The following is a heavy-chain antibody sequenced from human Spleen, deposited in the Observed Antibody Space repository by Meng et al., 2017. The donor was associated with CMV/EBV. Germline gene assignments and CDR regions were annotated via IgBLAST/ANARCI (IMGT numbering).Heavy chain of an antibody. CDR1: GYRFTNYW. Sequence: GESLKISCKASGYRFTNYWIGWVRQMPGKGLEWMGIIYPGDSETRYSPSFHGQVSISVDRSVSTAYLQWTSLKASDTAIYYCARSEFCATTSCSLGSFDPWGQGTLVTVSS. V-gene: IGHV5-51*06. D-gene: IGHD2-2*01. CDR3: ARSEFCATTSCSLGSFDP. J-gene: IGHJ5*02. CDR2: IYPGDSET.